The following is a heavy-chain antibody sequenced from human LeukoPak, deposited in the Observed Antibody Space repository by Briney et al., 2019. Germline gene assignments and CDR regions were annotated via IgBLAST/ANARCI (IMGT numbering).Heavy chain of an antibody. D-gene: IGHD3-3*01. CDR3: ARDDPTLFWSGSPFY. V-gene: IGHV3-7*01. CDR2: IKQDGSEK. CDR1: GFTFSSYW. Sequence: GGSLRLSCAASGFTFSSYWMSWVRQAPGKGLEWEANIKQDGSEKYYVDSVKGRFTISRDNAKNSLYLQMNSLRAEDTAVYYCARDDPTLFWSGSPFYWGQGTLVTVSS. J-gene: IGHJ4*02.